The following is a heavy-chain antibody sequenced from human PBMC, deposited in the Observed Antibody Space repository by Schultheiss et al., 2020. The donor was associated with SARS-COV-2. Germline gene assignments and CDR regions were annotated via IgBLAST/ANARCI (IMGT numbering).Heavy chain of an antibody. Sequence: SETLSLTCAVYGGSFSGYYWSWIRQPPGKGLDWIGYIYYSGSTNYNPSLKSRVTISVDTSKNQFSLKLSSVTAADTAVYYCARDQRYCSGGSCYVRGRHGMDVWGQGTTVTVSS. CDR3: ARDQRYCSGGSCYVRGRHGMDV. J-gene: IGHJ6*02. CDR2: IYYSGST. V-gene: IGHV4-59*12. CDR1: GGSFSGYY. D-gene: IGHD2-15*01.